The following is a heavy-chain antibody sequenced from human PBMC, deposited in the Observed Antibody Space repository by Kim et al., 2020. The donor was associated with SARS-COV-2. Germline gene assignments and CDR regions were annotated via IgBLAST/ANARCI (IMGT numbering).Heavy chain of an antibody. J-gene: IGHJ4*02. CDR3: ARETEAKSGTGIDF. Sequence: GTMKGRFTITRDNAKNSLFLQMNSLRDEDAAVYYCARETEAKSGTGIDFWGQGTLVTVSS. V-gene: IGHV3-48*02. D-gene: IGHD1-26*01.